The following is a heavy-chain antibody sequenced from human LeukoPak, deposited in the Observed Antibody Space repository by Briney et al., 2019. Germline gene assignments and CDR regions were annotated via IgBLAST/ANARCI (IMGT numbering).Heavy chain of an antibody. Sequence: SETLSLTCAVSGFSISSDYYWGWIRQPPGKGLGWIGGIYHGGGAYYTPSLKSRVTISVDTSKNQFSLKLSSVTAADTAVYYCARDRSGSYHYFDYWGQGTLVTVSS. CDR1: GFSISSDYY. J-gene: IGHJ4*02. D-gene: IGHD1-26*01. CDR3: ARDRSGSYHYFDY. V-gene: IGHV4-38-2*02. CDR2: IYHGGGA.